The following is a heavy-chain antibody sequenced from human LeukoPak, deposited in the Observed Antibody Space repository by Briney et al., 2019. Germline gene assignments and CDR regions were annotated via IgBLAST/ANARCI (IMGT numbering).Heavy chain of an antibody. Sequence: PGGSLRLSCAASGFTFDDYGMSWVRQAPGKGLEWVSGINWNGGSTGYADSVKGRYTNSRDNAKNSLYLQMNSLRAEDTALYYCARARSTGYYVADYWGQGTLVTVSS. J-gene: IGHJ4*02. CDR2: INWNGGST. V-gene: IGHV3-20*04. CDR3: ARARSTGYYVADY. CDR1: GFTFDDYG. D-gene: IGHD3-9*01.